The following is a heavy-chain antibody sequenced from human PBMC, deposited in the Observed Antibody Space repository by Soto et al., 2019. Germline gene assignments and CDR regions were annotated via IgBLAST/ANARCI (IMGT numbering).Heavy chain of an antibody. CDR2: ISGSGGGP. D-gene: IGHD3-22*01. Sequence: PGGSLRLSCAASGFTFSNYALAWVRQAPGKGLEWVSAISGSGGGPYYADSVKGRFTISKDNSKNTLYLKMNSLRAEDTAVYYCAKDEGSRDSSGYYPYYFDYWGQGTLVTVSS. CDR3: AKDEGSRDSSGYYPYYFDY. J-gene: IGHJ4*02. CDR1: GFTFSNYA. V-gene: IGHV3-23*01.